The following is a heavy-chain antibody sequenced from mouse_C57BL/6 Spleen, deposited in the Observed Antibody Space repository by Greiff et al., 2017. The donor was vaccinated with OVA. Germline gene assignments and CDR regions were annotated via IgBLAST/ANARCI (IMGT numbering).Heavy chain of an antibody. J-gene: IGHJ1*03. V-gene: IGHV5-4*01. Sequence: DVMLVESGGGLVKPGGSLKLSCAASGFTFSSYAMSWVRQTPEKRLEWVATISDGGSYTYYPDNVKGRFTFSRDNAKNNLYLQMSHLKSEDTAMYYCARDRGLGRCWYFDVWGTGTTVTVSS. CDR2: ISDGGSYT. CDR1: GFTFSSYA. D-gene: IGHD4-1*01. CDR3: ARDRGLGRCWYFDV.